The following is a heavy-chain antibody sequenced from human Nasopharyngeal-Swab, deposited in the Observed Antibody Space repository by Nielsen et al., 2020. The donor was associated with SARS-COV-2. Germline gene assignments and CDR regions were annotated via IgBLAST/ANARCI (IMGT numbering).Heavy chain of an antibody. CDR2: ISFDGSKK. CDR1: GFTFNSHG. CDR3: ARDTSVDIVLLYYGMDV. J-gene: IGHJ6*02. D-gene: IGHD5-12*01. Sequence: GESLKISCAASGFTFNSHGMHWVRQAPGKGLEWVAVISFDGSKKYYADSVKGRFTISRDSSKNTLYLQMNSLRAEDTAVYYCARDTSVDIVLLYYGMDVWGQGTTGTVSS. V-gene: IGHV3-30*03.